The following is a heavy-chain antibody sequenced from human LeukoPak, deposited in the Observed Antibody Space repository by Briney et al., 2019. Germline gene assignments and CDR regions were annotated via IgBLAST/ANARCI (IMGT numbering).Heavy chain of an antibody. J-gene: IGHJ4*02. D-gene: IGHD3-22*01. Sequence: GGSLRLSCAASGFTFSSYEMNWVRQAPGKGLEWVSYISSSGSTIYYADSVKGRFTISRDNAKNSLYLQMNSLRAEDTAVYYCAKGDRGVLVIPSTEFDSWGQGTLVTVSS. V-gene: IGHV3-48*03. CDR3: AKGDRGVLVIPSTEFDS. CDR1: GFTFSSYE. CDR2: ISSSGSTI.